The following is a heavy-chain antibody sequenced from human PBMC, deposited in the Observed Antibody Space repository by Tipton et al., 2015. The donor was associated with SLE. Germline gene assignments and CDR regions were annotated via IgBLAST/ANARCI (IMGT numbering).Heavy chain of an antibody. CDR3: ARIFSGSYYAAWFQH. J-gene: IGHJ1*01. CDR1: GLSVTTDY. V-gene: IGHV3-11*01. D-gene: IGHD1-26*01. Sequence: SLRLSCAASGLSVTTDYVTWVRQAPGKGLEWVSYISRSGSMIYYANSVKGRFTISRDNAKKSLYLQMKSLRAEDTAIYYCARIFSGSYYAAWFQHWGQGTVVTVSS. CDR2: ISRSGSMI.